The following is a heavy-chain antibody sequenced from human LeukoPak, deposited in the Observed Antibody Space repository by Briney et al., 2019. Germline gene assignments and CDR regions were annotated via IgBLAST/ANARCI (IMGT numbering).Heavy chain of an antibody. Sequence: GGSLRLSCAASGFTLSSYSMNWVRQAPGKGLEWVSSISSSSSYIYYADSVKGRFTISRDNAKNTLYLQMNSLRAEDTAVYYCARDSYSSGWHDYWGQGTLVTVSS. V-gene: IGHV3-21*01. J-gene: IGHJ4*02. CDR1: GFTLSSYS. CDR3: ARDSYSSGWHDY. D-gene: IGHD6-19*01. CDR2: ISSSSSYI.